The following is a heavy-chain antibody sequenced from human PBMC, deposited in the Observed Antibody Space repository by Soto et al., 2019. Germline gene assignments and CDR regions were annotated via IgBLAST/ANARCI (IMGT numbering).Heavy chain of an antibody. J-gene: IGHJ4*02. CDR3: ARDLAKGGGSAGFDY. CDR1: GYTFTGYY. V-gene: IGHV1-2*02. CDR2: INPNSGGT. Sequence: QVQLVQSGAEVKKPGASVKVSCKASGYTFTGYYMHWVRQAPGQGLEWMGWINPNSGGTKYPQKFQGRVTMTRDTSITPVYMSLTGLKSDDTAVYYCARDLAKGGGSAGFDYWGQGPLVAVSS. D-gene: IGHD2-15*01.